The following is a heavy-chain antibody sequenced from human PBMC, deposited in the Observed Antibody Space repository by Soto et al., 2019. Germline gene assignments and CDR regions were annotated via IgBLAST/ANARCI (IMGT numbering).Heavy chain of an antibody. Sequence: QVQLVESGGGVVQPGRSLRLSCAASGFTFSSYGMHWVRQAPGKGLEWVAVISYDGSNKYYADSVKGRFTISRDNSKNTLYLQMKSLRAEDTAVDYCARSPYSVSYLAYFDYWGQGTLVTVSS. V-gene: IGHV3-30*03. CDR3: ARSPYSVSYLAYFDY. CDR1: GFTFSSYG. J-gene: IGHJ4*02. D-gene: IGHD1-26*01. CDR2: ISYDGSNK.